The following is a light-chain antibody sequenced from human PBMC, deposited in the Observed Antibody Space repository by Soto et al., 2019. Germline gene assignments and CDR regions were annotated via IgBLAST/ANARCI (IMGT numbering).Light chain of an antibody. Sequence: EIVLTQSPGTLSLSPGERATLSCRASQSVSSSDLAWYQQKPGQAPRLLIYDASNRATGIPARFSGSGSGTDFTLTIGSLEPEDFAVYYCQQRSTWPPFTFGPGTKVDI. J-gene: IGKJ3*01. CDR1: QSVSSSD. V-gene: IGKV3D-20*02. CDR3: QQRSTWPPFT. CDR2: DAS.